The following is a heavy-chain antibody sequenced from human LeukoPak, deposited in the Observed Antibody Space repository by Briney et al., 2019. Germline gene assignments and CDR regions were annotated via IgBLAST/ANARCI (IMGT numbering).Heavy chain of an antibody. D-gene: IGHD2-2*01. V-gene: IGHV3-30*02. CDR2: IRYDGSNK. J-gene: IGHJ4*02. CDR3: AKDGLYCSSNSCYHFFDY. Sequence: PGGSLRLSCAASGFTFSSYGMHWVRQAPGKGLEWVAFIRYDGSNKYYADSVKGRFTISRDNSKNTLYLQMNSLRAEDTAVYYCAKDGLYCSSNSCYHFFDYWGQGTLVTVSS. CDR1: GFTFSSYG.